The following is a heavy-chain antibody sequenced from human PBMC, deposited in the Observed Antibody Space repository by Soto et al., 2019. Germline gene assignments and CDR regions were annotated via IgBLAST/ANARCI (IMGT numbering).Heavy chain of an antibody. D-gene: IGHD2-8*01. CDR2: VYYSGNT. CDR3: ARGQIFPHAVFEL. CDR1: GGTIRKHY. V-gene: IGHV4-59*08. J-gene: IGHJ3*01. Sequence: LPLTCTVSGGTIRKHYWNLVRQPPGKALEWIGYVYYSGNTDYNPSLRSRVTMSVATSKNQFSLRLSSVTAADTAVYFCARGQIFPHAVFELLGQGTLVT.